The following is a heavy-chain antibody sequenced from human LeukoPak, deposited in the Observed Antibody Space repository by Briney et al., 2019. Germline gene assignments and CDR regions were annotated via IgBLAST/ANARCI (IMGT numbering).Heavy chain of an antibody. CDR3: ARDLHYYDSSGYYYYYGMDV. CDR1: GFTFSNYD. Sequence: AGSLRLSCAASGFTFSNYDMHWVRQATGKGLEWVSAMCTAGDPNYPGSVKGRFTISRENAKNSLYLQMNSLRAGDTAVYYCARDLHYYDSSGYYYYYGMDVWGQGTTVTVSS. V-gene: IGHV3-13*05. D-gene: IGHD3-22*01. J-gene: IGHJ6*02. CDR2: MCTAGDP.